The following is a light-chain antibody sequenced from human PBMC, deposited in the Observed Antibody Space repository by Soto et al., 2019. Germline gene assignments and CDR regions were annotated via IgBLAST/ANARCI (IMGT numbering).Light chain of an antibody. CDR3: CSYVGRNTYV. CDR2: DVS. V-gene: IGLV2-11*01. CDR1: SSDVGGYNY. Sequence: QSVLTQPRSASGSPGQSITISCTGTSSDVGGYNYVSWYQQHPAKAPKLIIFDVSKRPSGVPNRFSGSKSGNTASLTISGLRAGDEADYYCCSYVGRNTYVFGTGTKLTVL. J-gene: IGLJ1*01.